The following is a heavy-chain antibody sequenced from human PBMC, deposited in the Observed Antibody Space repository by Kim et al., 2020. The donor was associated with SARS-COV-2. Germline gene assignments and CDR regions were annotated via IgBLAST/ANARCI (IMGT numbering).Heavy chain of an antibody. D-gene: IGHD2-15*01. CDR2: IYHSGST. CDR1: GGSISSSNW. V-gene: IGHV4-4*02. J-gene: IGHJ4*02. Sequence: SETLSLTCAVSGGSISSSNWWSWVRQPPGKGLEWIGEIYHSGSTNYNPSLKSRVTISVDKSKNQFSLKLSSVTAADTAVYYCAGSSSVVVVAATPGYFDYWGQGTLVTVSS. CDR3: AGSSSVVVVAATPGYFDY.